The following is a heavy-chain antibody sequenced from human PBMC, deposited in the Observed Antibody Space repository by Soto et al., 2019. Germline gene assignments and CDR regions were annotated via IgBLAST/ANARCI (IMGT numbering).Heavy chain of an antibody. CDR2: IIPMFGTA. CDR1: GGTFSTYA. J-gene: IGHJ4*02. CDR3: ASGIQLWLRRINNGYSG. V-gene: IGHV1-69*13. D-gene: IGHD5-18*01. Sequence: ASVKVSCKAPGGTFSTYAISWVRQAPGQGLEWMGGIIPMFGTANYAQRFQDRVTITADESTNTVYMELSGLRSEDTAVYFCASGIQLWLRRINNGYSGWGQGTLVTVSS.